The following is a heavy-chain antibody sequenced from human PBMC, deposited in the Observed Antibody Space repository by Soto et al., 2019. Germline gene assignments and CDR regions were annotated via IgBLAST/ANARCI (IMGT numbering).Heavy chain of an antibody. CDR1: GFTFSRYG. CDR2: ISHDGSNR. Sequence: QVQLVESGGGVVQPGRSLRLSCAASGFTFSRYGMHWVRQAPGKGLEWVAVISHDGSNRYYAASVQARMTLSRDNSNYPLPLQATRPTPPAPALYYCARRTTKANRHHLYSDLWCRGTRVTVSS. J-gene: IGHJ2*01. V-gene: IGHV3-30-3*01. D-gene: IGHD4-4*01. CDR3: ARRTTKANRHHLYSDL.